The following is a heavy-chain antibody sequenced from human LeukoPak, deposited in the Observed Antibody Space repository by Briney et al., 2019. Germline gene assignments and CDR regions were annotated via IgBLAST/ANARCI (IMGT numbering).Heavy chain of an antibody. D-gene: IGHD3-10*01. CDR1: GGSISSYY. Sequence: PSETLSLTCTVSGGSISSYYWSWIRQPAGKGLEWIGRIYTSGSNNYNPSLKSRVTMSVDTSKNQFSLKLSSVTAADTAVYYCARLPLWFGGYYFDYWGQGTLVTVSS. V-gene: IGHV4-4*07. J-gene: IGHJ4*02. CDR3: ARLPLWFGGYYFDY. CDR2: IYTSGSN.